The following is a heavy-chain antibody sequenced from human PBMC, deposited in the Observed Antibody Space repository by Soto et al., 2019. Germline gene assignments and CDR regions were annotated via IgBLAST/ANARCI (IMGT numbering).Heavy chain of an antibody. V-gene: IGHV1-69*13. J-gene: IGHJ3*02. CDR3: ARAKTSYYYDSSGFGIAFDI. CDR2: IIPLFGTA. CDR1: GGTFSSYA. D-gene: IGHD3-22*01. Sequence: GASVKVSCKASGGTFSSYAINWVRQAPGQGPEWMGGIIPLFGTANYAQKFQGRVTITADESANTAYMELSSLRSEDTAVYYCARAKTSYYYDSSGFGIAFDIWGQGTMVTVS.